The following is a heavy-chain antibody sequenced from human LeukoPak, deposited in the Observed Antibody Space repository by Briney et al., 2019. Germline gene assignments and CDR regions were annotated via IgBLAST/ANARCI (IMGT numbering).Heavy chain of an antibody. CDR2: IIPIFGTA. Sequence: SVKVSCKASGGTFSSYAISWVRQAPGQGLEWMGGIIPIFGTANYAQKFQGRVTITADESTSTAYMELSSLRSEDTAVYYCASVEGFLDYFDYWGQGTLVTVSS. D-gene: IGHD3-3*01. CDR3: ASVEGFLDYFDY. CDR1: GGTFSSYA. J-gene: IGHJ4*02. V-gene: IGHV1-69*13.